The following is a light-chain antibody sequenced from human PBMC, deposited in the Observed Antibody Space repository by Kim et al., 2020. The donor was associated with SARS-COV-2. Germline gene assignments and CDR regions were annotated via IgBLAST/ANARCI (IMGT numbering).Light chain of an antibody. CDR1: QSIPSH. V-gene: IGKV1-39*01. CDR3: QQSYIPPFT. Sequence: ASVGDRVTLTCRPTQSIPSHLIWYQQNPGRAPTLLISAASTLQGGVPSRFSGSGSETDFTLTISSLQPEDFATYFCQQSYIPPFTFAPGTKVDIK. CDR2: AAS. J-gene: IGKJ3*01.